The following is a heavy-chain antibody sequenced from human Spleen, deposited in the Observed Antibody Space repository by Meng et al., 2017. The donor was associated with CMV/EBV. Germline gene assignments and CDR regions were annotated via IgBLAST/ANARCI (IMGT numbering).Heavy chain of an antibody. Sequence: CAASGFTFSTYGMHWVRQAPGKGLEWVAFIRYDGSHKDYADSVKGRFTISRDNSKNTLNLQMNSLRAEDTAVYYCAKVGSGWYGGLDWGQGTLVTVSS. D-gene: IGHD6-19*01. CDR2: IRYDGSHK. J-gene: IGHJ4*02. CDR1: GFTFSTYG. CDR3: AKVGSGWYGGLD. V-gene: IGHV3-30*02.